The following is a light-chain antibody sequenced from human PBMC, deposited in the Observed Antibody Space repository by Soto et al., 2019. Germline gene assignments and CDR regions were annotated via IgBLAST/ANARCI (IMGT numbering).Light chain of an antibody. CDR3: QYYGNSRIT. J-gene: IGKJ5*01. Sequence: DIVMTQTPLSLPVTPGEPASISCRSSQSLLDSDDGNTYLDWYQQKPGQAPRLLIYAASSGATGIPDRFSGSGSGTDFTLTINRLEPEDFVVYYCQYYGNSRITFGQGTRLEIK. V-gene: IGKV2-40*01. CDR1: QSLLDSDDGNTY. CDR2: AAS.